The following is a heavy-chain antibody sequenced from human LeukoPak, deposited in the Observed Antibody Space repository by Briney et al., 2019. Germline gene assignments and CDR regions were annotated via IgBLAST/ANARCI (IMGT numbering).Heavy chain of an antibody. CDR1: GFTFTGHA. Sequence: GGSLRLSCAASGFTFTGHAMTWVRQAPGKGLEWVSTISGSGVSRYYADYVKGRFTISRDNSKNTLYLQMNSLRAEDTAVYHCAKDAAYDSSGYYYYGYFDSWGQGTLVTVSS. CDR3: AKDAAYDSSGYYYYGYFDS. CDR2: ISGSGVSR. V-gene: IGHV3-23*01. D-gene: IGHD3-22*01. J-gene: IGHJ4*02.